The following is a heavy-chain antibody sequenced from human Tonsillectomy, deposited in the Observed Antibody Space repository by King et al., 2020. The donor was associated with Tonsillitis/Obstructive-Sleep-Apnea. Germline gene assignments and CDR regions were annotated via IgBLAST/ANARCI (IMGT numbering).Heavy chain of an antibody. CDR1: GGSFSGYY. D-gene: IGHD3-22*01. Sequence: VQLQQWGAGLLKPSETLSLTCAVYGGSFSGYYWSWIRQPPGKGLEWIGEINHSGSTNYNPSLKSRVTISVDTSKNQFSLKLSSVTAADTAVYYCARSRRYYDSSGSLYWGQGTLVTVSS. CDR2: INHSGST. V-gene: IGHV4-34*01. CDR3: ARSRRYYDSSGSLY. J-gene: IGHJ4*02.